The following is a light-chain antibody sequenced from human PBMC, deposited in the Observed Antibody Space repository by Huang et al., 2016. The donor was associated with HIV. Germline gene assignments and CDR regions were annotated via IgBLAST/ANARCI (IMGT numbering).Light chain of an antibody. V-gene: IGKV1-39*01. CDR2: SSS. CDR3: QQSFNTPLT. J-gene: IGKJ4*01. CDR1: QSISTY. Sequence: DIQVTQSPSSLSASVGDRVTISCRASQSISTYLNWYQQKPGKAPKLLIFSSSTLETGVPARFSGGGSGTDFTLTINTLQPDDFAVYYCQQSFNTPLTFGGGTNVEIK.